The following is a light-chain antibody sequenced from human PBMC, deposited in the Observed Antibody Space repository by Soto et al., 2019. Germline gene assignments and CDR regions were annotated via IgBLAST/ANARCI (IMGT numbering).Light chain of an antibody. J-gene: IGKJ1*01. V-gene: IGKV2-24*01. Sequence: DIVMTQTPLSSPVTLGQPASISCRSSQSLVHSDGNTYLNWLQQRPGQPPRLLIYKISNRLSGVPDRFRGSGAGKEFTLKISRVEAEDVGVYYCIQTTQFPTWTFGQGTKVEIK. CDR3: IQTTQFPTWT. CDR1: QSLVHSDGNTY. CDR2: KIS.